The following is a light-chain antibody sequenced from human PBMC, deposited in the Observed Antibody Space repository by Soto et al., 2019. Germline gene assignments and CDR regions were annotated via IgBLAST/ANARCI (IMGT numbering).Light chain of an antibody. Sequence: EFVLSQSPCTLSLSPGERATLSCRASQSVRSTHLAWYQQKPGQVPRLLIYAASSRATGIPDRFSGSGSGTDFTLTISRLEPEDSAVYFCQQYTGSPTTFGQGTRLEIK. J-gene: IGKJ5*01. V-gene: IGKV3-20*01. CDR3: QQYTGSPTT. CDR1: QSVRSTH. CDR2: AAS.